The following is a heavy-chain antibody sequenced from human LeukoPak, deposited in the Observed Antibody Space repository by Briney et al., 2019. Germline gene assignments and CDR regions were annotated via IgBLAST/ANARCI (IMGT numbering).Heavy chain of an antibody. CDR2: IIPILGTS. CDR3: ARVYGSGSYYDY. CDR1: GGTFSSYA. V-gene: IGHV1-69*10. Sequence: GASVNVSCKASGGTFSSYAISWVRQAPGQALEGLGGIIPILGTSKYAQKFQGRVTITAGKSTSPAYMELSSRRSEDTAVYYCARVYGSGSYYDYWGQGTLVPVSS. D-gene: IGHD3-10*01. J-gene: IGHJ4*02.